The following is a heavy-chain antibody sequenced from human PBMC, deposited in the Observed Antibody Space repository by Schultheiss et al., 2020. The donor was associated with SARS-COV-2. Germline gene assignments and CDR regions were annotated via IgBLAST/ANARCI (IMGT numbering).Heavy chain of an antibody. V-gene: IGHV1-18*01. CDR1: GYTFTSYG. CDR2: ISAYNGNT. CDR3: ARDGRSTVPRNGGFDP. J-gene: IGHJ5*02. Sequence: ASVKVSCKASGYTFTSYGISWVRQAPGQGLEWMGWISAYNGNTNYAQKLQGRVTMTTDTSTSTAYMELRSLRSDDTAVYYCARDGRSTVPRNGGFDPWGQGTLVTVSS. D-gene: IGHD1-26*01.